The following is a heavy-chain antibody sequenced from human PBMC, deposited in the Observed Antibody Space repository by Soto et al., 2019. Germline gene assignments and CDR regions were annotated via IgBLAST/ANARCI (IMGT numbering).Heavy chain of an antibody. CDR3: ARYEAYDFWSGYYTRAFDI. CDR2: INHSGST. J-gene: IGHJ3*02. D-gene: IGHD3-3*01. V-gene: IGHV4-34*01. CDR1: GGSFRGYY. Sequence: PETLSLTCAGYGGSFRGYYWSWIRQPPGKGLEWIGEINHSGSTNYNPSLKSRVTISVDTSKNQFSLKLSSVTAADTAVYYCARYEAYDFWSGYYTRAFDIWGQGTMVTVS.